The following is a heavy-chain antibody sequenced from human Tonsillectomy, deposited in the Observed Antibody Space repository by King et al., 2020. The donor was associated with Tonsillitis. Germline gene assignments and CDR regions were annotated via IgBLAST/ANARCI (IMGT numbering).Heavy chain of an antibody. D-gene: IGHD3-10*01. V-gene: IGHV3-43*02. CDR1: GFNFDDYA. CDR2: ISGDGGST. J-gene: IGHJ4*02. Sequence: VQLVESGGGVVQPGGSLRLSCAASGFNFDDYAIHWVRQAPGKGLEWVSLISGDGGSTYFADSVKGRFTISSDNSNNSLYLQMNSLRTEDTALYYCAKDKYGSGTYYNANDYWGQGTLVTVSS. CDR3: AKDKYGSGTYYNANDY.